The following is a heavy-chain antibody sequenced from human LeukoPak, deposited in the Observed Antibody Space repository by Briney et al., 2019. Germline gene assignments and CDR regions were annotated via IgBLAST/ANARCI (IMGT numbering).Heavy chain of an antibody. V-gene: IGHV1-2*06. CDR2: INPNSGGT. Sequence: GASVKVSCKASGYTFTGYYMHWVRQAPGQGLECMGRINPNSGGTNYAQKFQGRVTMTRDTSISTAYMELSRLRSDDTAVYYCARAGTVGAYCGGDCPFDYWGQGTLVTVSS. CDR3: ARAGTVGAYCGGDCPFDY. CDR1: GYTFTGYY. J-gene: IGHJ4*02. D-gene: IGHD2-21*02.